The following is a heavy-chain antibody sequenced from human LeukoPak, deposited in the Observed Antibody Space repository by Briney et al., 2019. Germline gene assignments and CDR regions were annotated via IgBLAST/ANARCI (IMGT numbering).Heavy chain of an antibody. D-gene: IGHD6-13*01. CDR2: INHSGST. J-gene: IGHJ6*02. CDR1: GGSFSGYY. Sequence: PSETLSLTCAVYGGSFSGYYWSWIRQPPGKGLEWIGEINHSGSTNYNPSLKSRVTIPVDTSKNQFSLKLSSVTAADTAVYYCARVAQQLVYYYYYYGMDVWGQGTTVTVSS. CDR3: ARVAQQLVYYYYYYGMDV. V-gene: IGHV4-34*01.